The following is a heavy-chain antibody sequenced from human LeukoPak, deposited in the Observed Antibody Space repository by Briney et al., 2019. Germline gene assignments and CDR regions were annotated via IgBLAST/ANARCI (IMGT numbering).Heavy chain of an antibody. Sequence: ASVKVSCKASGFTFTDHYLHWVRQVPGQGLEWMGWINGKSGATFYAQKFQGRITVTRDTSISTMYLEVNSLTTDDAAVYYCVRDFDWGPDYWGQGALVAVSS. CDR3: VRDFDWGPDY. V-gene: IGHV1-2*02. J-gene: IGHJ4*02. D-gene: IGHD3-9*01. CDR1: GFTFTDHY. CDR2: INGKSGAT.